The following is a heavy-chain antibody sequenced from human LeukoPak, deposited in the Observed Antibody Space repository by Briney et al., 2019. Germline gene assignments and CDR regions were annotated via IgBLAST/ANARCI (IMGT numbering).Heavy chain of an antibody. D-gene: IGHD5-18*01. CDR3: ARGYGYFDY. J-gene: IGHJ4*02. Sequence: GGSLRLSCAASGFTFSSYSMNWVRQAPGKVLEWVSSISSSSSYIYYADSVKGRFTISRDNAKNSLYLQMNSLRAEDTAVYYCARGYGYFDYWGQGTLVTVSS. CDR2: ISSSSSYI. CDR1: GFTFSSYS. V-gene: IGHV3-21*01.